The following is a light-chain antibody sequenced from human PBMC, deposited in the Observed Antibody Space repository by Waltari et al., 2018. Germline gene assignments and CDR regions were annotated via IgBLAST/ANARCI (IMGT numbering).Light chain of an antibody. CDR3: SSYAGSNKLI. CDR1: SSAIGPYKY. CDR2: EVD. V-gene: IGLV2-8*01. Sequence: QSALTQPPSASGPPGQTLIIPCTGTSSAIGPYKYVSWYQQIPGRAPALISYEVDRRPPGVPVRFSGSKSGNTASLTVSGLQTEDEGDYYCSSYAGSNKLIFGGVTKLTVL. J-gene: IGLJ2*01.